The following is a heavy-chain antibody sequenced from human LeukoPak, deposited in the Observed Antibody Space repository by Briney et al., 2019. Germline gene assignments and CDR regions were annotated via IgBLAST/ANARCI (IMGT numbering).Heavy chain of an antibody. CDR3: ARHLIAARPYWFDP. D-gene: IGHD6-6*01. J-gene: IGHJ5*02. Sequence: ASVKVSCKASGYTFTSYAMHWVRQAPGQRLEWMGWINAGNGNTKYSQKSQGRVTITRDTSASTAYMELSSLRSEDTAVYYCARHLIAARPYWFDPWGQGTLVTVSS. CDR1: GYTFTSYA. V-gene: IGHV1-3*01. CDR2: INAGNGNT.